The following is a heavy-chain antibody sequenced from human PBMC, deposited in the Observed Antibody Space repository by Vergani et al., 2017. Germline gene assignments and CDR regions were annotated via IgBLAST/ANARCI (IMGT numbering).Heavy chain of an antibody. CDR2: IKQDGSEK. J-gene: IGHJ4*02. CDR1: GFTFSSYW. Sequence: EVQLVESGGGLVQPGGSLRLSCAASGFTFSSYWMSWVRQAPGKGLEWVANIKQDGSEKYYADSVKGRFTISRDNSKNTLYLQMNSLRAEDTAVYYCAKDQGGDSYYFDYWGQGTLVTVSS. V-gene: IGHV3-7*01. D-gene: IGHD2-21*02. CDR3: AKDQGGDSYYFDY.